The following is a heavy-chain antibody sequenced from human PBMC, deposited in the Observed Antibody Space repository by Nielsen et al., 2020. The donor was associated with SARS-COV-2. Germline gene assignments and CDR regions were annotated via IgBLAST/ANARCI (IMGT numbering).Heavy chain of an antibody. D-gene: IGHD4-23*01. CDR3: ANSPKTPAGIRETDDFFAY. CDR2: ISSSSTI. Sequence: GGSLRLSCAASGFTFSSYSMNWVRQAPGKGLEWVSYISSSSTIYYADSVKGRFTISRDNAKNSLYLQMNSLRAEDTAVYYCANSPKTPAGIRETDDFFAYWGQGTLVTVSS. CDR1: GFTFSSYS. J-gene: IGHJ4*02. V-gene: IGHV3-48*01.